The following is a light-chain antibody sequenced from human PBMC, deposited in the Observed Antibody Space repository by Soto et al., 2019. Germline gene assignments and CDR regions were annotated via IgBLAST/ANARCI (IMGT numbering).Light chain of an antibody. Sequence: DFQMTQSPSSLSASVGDRVTITCRASQDIGNYLAWYQQKPGKVPKLLIYGASTLLSGVPSRFSGSGSGTDFTLTISSLQPEDVATYYCQKCSSGPWTFGQGTKVEIK. J-gene: IGKJ1*01. CDR3: QKCSSGPWT. CDR1: QDIGNY. V-gene: IGKV1-27*01. CDR2: GAS.